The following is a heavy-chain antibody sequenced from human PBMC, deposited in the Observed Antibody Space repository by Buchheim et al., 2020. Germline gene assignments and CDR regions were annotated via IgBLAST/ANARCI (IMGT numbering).Heavy chain of an antibody. V-gene: IGHV3-48*03. CDR1: GFTFSSYE. D-gene: IGHD2-15*01. CDR3: ARARSGGGSRDYYYYYYMDV. J-gene: IGHJ6*03. Sequence: EVQLVESGGGLVQPGGSLRLSCAASGFTFSSYEMNWVRQAPGKGLEWVSYISSSGSTIYYADSVKGRFTISRDNAKNSLYLQMNSLRAEDTAVYYCARARSGGGSRDYYYYYYMDVWGKGTT. CDR2: ISSSGSTI.